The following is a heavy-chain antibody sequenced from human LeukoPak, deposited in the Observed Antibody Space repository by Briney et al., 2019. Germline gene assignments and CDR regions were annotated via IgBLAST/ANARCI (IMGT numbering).Heavy chain of an antibody. Sequence: ASVKVSCKASGGTFSSYAISWVRQAPGQGLEWMGRIIPIFGTANYAQKFQGRVTITTDESTSTAYMELSSLRSGDTAVYYCAREEVITMVRNWFDPWGQGTLVTVSS. J-gene: IGHJ5*02. V-gene: IGHV1-69*05. CDR2: IIPIFGTA. D-gene: IGHD3-10*01. CDR3: AREEVITMVRNWFDP. CDR1: GGTFSSYA.